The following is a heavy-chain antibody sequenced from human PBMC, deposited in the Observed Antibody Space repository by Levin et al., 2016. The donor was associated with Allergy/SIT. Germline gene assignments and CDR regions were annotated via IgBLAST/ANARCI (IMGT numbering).Heavy chain of an antibody. Sequence: SQTLSLTCAVYGGSFSGYYWSWIRQPPGKGLEWIGEINHSGSTNYNPSLKSRVTISVDTSKNQFSLKLSSVTAADTAVYYCARVPLRWDTAMSTNFDYWGQGTLVTVSS. J-gene: IGHJ4*02. CDR2: INHSGST. CDR3: ARVPLRWDTAMSTNFDY. CDR1: GGSFSGYY. V-gene: IGHV4-34*01. D-gene: IGHD5-18*01.